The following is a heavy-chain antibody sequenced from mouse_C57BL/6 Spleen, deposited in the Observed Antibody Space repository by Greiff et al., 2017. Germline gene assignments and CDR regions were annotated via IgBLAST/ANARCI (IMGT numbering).Heavy chain of an antibody. J-gene: IGHJ1*03. Sequence: EVHLVESGGDLVKPGGSLKLSCAASGFTFSSYGMSWVRQTPDKRLEWVATISSGGSYTYYPDSVKGRFTISRDNAKNTRYLQISSLKSEDTAMYYCARQAGYDGLRGGYFDVWGTGTTVTVSS. CDR1: GFTFSSYG. D-gene: IGHD2-3*01. CDR2: ISSGGSYT. CDR3: ARQAGYDGLRGGYFDV. V-gene: IGHV5-6*01.